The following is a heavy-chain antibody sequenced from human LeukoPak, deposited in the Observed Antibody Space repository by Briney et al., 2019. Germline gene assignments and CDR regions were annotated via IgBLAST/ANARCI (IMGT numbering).Heavy chain of an antibody. D-gene: IGHD3-16*01. Sequence: SETLSPTCTVSGGSISSYYWSWIRQPPGKGLEWIGYIYYSGSTNYNPSLKSRVTISVDTSKNQFSLKLSFVTAADTAVYYCAGHGLGGVPLGDAFDIWGQGTMVTVSS. CDR2: IYYSGST. J-gene: IGHJ3*02. CDR1: GGSISSYY. V-gene: IGHV4-59*08. CDR3: AGHGLGGVPLGDAFDI.